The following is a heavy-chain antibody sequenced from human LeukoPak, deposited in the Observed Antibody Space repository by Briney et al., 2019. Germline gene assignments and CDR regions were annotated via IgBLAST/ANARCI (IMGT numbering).Heavy chain of an antibody. CDR1: GFTFSNYA. J-gene: IGHJ3*02. CDR3: AKGISWRWNDAFDI. V-gene: IGHV3-23*01. CDR2: ISGSGDST. Sequence: PGGSLRLSCAASGFTFSNYAMSWVRQAPGKGLEWVSTISGSGDSTYYADSVKGRFTISRDNAKNTLDLQMNSLRAEDTAVYYCAKGISWRWNDAFDIWVQGTMVTVSS. D-gene: IGHD6-13*01.